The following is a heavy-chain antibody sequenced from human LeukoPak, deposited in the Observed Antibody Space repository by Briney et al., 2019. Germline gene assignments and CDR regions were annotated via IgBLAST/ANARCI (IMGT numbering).Heavy chain of an antibody. J-gene: IGHJ4*02. V-gene: IGHV3-53*01. CDR3: AWGSGRYYFDY. CDR2: IYVGGSI. D-gene: IGHD3-10*01. CDR1: GFTVSSNY. Sequence: GGSLRLSCAASGFTVSSNYMSWVRQAPGKGLEWVSIIYVGGSIYYADSVKGRFTISRDDSKNTLYLQMNSLRAEDTAVYYCAWGSGRYYFDYWGQGTLVTVSS.